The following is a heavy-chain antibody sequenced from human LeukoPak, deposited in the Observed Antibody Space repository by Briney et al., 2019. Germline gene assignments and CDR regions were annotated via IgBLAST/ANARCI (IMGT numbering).Heavy chain of an antibody. CDR2: IYYSGNT. V-gene: IGHV4-59*01. Sequence: NSSETLSLTCTVPGGSIISYYWSWIRQPPGKGLEYIGHIYYSGNTNYNPSLKSRVTISVDTSRNGFSLNLNSVTAADTAVYYCARGAGAFDIWGQGTMVTVSS. CDR1: GGSIISYY. CDR3: ARGAGAFDI. J-gene: IGHJ3*02.